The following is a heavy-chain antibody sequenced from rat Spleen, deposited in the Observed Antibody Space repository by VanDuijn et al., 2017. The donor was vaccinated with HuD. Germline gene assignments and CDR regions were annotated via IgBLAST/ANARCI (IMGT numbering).Heavy chain of an antibody. V-gene: IGHV2S30*01. D-gene: IGHD1-6*01. Sequence: QVQLKESGPGLVQPSQTLSLTCTVSGFSLMDYSVHWVRQPPGKGLEWMGRMKYAGHTYYNSTLKSRLSISRDASKSQVFLKMNSLQTEDTAIFDCTSDPRYATDYVYEGWFAYLGQGTLVTVSS. CDR1: GFSLMDYS. J-gene: IGHJ3*01. CDR3: TSDPRYATDYVYEGWFAY. CDR2: MKYAGHT.